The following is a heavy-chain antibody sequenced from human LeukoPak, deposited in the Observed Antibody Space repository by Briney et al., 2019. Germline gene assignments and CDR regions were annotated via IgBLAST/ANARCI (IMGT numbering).Heavy chain of an antibody. CDR3: ARHKMVYYGDFGLPDY. V-gene: IGHV5-51*01. J-gene: IGHJ4*02. Sequence: GESLKISCKGSGYNFTSYWIGWVRQMPGKGLEWMGIIYPGDSNTRYSPSFQGQVTISADKSITTAYLQWSSLKASDTAMYYCARHKMVYYGDFGLPDYWGQGTLVTVSS. CDR1: GYNFTSYW. CDR2: IYPGDSNT. D-gene: IGHD2-21*01.